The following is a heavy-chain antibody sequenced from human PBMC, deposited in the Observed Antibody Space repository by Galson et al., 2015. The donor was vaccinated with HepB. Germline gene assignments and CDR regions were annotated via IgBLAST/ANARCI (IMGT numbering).Heavy chain of an antibody. CDR2: ISGSGATT. D-gene: IGHD2-15*01. CDR1: GFTFSNFA. Sequence: SLRLSCAASGFTFSNFALNWVRQGPGKRLEWVAAISGSGATTYYAESVKGRFTISRDNSKNTLHLEVNSLRADDTAVYYCAKANYPGYCSGERSGNCFPLYNFDCWGQGTLVTVSS. V-gene: IGHV3-23*01. CDR3: AKANYPGYCSGERSGNCFPLYNFDC. J-gene: IGHJ4*02.